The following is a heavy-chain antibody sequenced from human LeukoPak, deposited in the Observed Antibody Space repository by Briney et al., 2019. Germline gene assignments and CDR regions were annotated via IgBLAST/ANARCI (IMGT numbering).Heavy chain of an antibody. CDR1: GYTFTSYD. Sequence: ASVKVSCKASGYTFTSYDINWVRQATGQGLEWMGWMNPNSGNTGYAQKFQGRVTITRNTSISTAYMELSSLRSEDTAVYYCARDRAGYSYATSFDYWGQGTLVTVSS. CDR3: ARDRAGYSYATSFDY. J-gene: IGHJ4*02. D-gene: IGHD5-18*01. CDR2: MNPNSGNT. V-gene: IGHV1-8*03.